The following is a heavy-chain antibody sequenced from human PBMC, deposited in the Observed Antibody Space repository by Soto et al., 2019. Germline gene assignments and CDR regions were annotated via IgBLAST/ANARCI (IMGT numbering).Heavy chain of an antibody. Sequence: GGSLRLSCAASGFTFNIYSMNWVRQAPGKGLEWVSSISSRSSNIDYADSVKGRFTISRDNANNSLYLQMNNLSADDTAVYYCARDTKMLAPLIYMDHWGRGTLVTVSS. D-gene: IGHD3-22*01. J-gene: IGHJ4*02. CDR3: ARDTKMLAPLIYMDH. V-gene: IGHV3-21*01. CDR1: GFTFNIYS. CDR2: ISSRSSNI.